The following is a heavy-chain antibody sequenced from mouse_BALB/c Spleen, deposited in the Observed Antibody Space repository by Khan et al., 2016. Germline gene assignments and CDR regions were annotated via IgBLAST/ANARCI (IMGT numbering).Heavy chain of an antibody. Sequence: EVQLQESGPGLVKPSQSLSLTCTVTGYSITSDYAWNWIRQFPGNKLEWMGYIRYSGSTTYNPSLKSRISITRDTSKNPFFLQLYSVTTEDTATNYCTRSTTATRYCDVWGAGTTFTVSS. V-gene: IGHV3-2*02. CDR3: TRSTTATRYCDV. CDR1: GYSITSDYA. D-gene: IGHD1-2*01. J-gene: IGHJ1*01. CDR2: IRYSGST.